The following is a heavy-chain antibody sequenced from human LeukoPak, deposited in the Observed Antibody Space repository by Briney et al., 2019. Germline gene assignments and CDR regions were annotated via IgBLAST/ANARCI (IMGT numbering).Heavy chain of an antibody. CDR1: GFTFSSYV. D-gene: IGHD3-10*01. CDR3: ARGKNPRFGELSPLDY. J-gene: IGHJ4*02. Sequence: GGSLRLSCAASGFTFSSYVMHWVRQAPGKGLEWVAVISQDGSNKYYADSVKGRFTISRDNSKNTLYLQMNSLRAEDTAVYYCARGKNPRFGELSPLDYWGQGTLVTVSS. V-gene: IGHV3-30-3*01. CDR2: ISQDGSNK.